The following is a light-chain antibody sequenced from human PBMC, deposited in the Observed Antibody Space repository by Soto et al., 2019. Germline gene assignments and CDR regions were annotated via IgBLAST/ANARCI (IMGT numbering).Light chain of an antibody. Sequence: EIVMTHSPATLSVSPGERATLSGRTSQSVSSSVARYQQKPGQAPRLLIYRVSSRATGVPDRFSGSGSGTDYTLTISRLEPEDFAVYYCQQYGNLPLTFGGGTKVDIK. V-gene: IGKV3-20*01. CDR1: QSVSSS. J-gene: IGKJ4*01. CDR3: QQYGNLPLT. CDR2: RVS.